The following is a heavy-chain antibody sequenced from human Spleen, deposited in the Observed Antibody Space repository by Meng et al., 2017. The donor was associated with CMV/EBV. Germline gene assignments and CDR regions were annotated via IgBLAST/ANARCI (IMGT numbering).Heavy chain of an antibody. CDR1: GFTFSSYS. Sequence: GGSLRLSCAASGFTFSSYSMNWVRQAPGKGLEWVSSISSSSSYIYYADSVKGRFTISRDNAKNSLYLQMNSLRAEDTAVYYCAKVVPAATDYGTDVWGQGTTVTVSS. J-gene: IGHJ6*02. CDR2: ISSSSSYI. D-gene: IGHD2-2*01. CDR3: AKVVPAATDYGTDV. V-gene: IGHV3-21*01.